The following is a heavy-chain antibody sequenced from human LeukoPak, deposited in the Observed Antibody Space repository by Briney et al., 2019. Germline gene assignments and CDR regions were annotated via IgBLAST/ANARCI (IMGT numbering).Heavy chain of an antibody. J-gene: IGHJ4*02. CDR3: ARALGYSYGYGIY. CDR1: GFTFSDCW. CDR2: INTDGSTI. V-gene: IGHV3-74*01. D-gene: IGHD5-18*01. Sequence: PGGSLRLSCAASGFTFSDCWMHWVRQAPGKGLEWVSRINTDGSTITYAASVKSRFTVSRDNAKKTMYLQMNSLRAEDSAVYYCARALGYSYGYGIYWGQGTLVTVSS.